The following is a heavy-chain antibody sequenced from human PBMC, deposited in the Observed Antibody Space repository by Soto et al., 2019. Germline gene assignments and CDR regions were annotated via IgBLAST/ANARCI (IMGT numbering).Heavy chain of an antibody. Sequence: SVKFSCKASVYTFTSYFMHLVRQAPGQGLEWMGWINPYSGGADYAQSFQGRVTMTRDTSISTVYMELRRLRFDDTAVYYCPRVIRGAYYNSPLDTWGQGTVVTV. D-gene: IGHD3-10*01. CDR2: INPYSGGA. J-gene: IGHJ5*02. CDR1: VYTFTSYF. V-gene: IGHV1-2*02. CDR3: PRVIRGAYYNSPLDT.